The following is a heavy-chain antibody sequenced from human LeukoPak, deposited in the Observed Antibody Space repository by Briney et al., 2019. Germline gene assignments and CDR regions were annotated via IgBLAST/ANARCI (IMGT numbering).Heavy chain of an antibody. CDR2: IFSSGST. CDR1: GGSISGYY. D-gene: IGHD6-13*01. CDR3: AREGSSSWYIDY. Sequence: PSETLSLTCTVSGGSISGYYWSWIRQPAGKGLEWIGRIFSSGSTNYNPSLKSRVTISVDKSKNQFSLKLSSVTAADMAVYYCAREGSSSWYIDYWGQGTLVTVSS. J-gene: IGHJ4*02. V-gene: IGHV4-4*07.